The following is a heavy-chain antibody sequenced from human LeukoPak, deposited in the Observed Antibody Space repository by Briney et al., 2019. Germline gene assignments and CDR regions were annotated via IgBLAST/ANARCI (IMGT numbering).Heavy chain of an antibody. CDR3: AREYFGKVAGTVSYYYYMDV. J-gene: IGHJ6*03. CDR2: ISAYNGNT. CDR1: GYTFTSYG. V-gene: IGHV1-18*01. Sequence: ASVKVSSKASGYTFTSYGISWVRQAPGQGLEWMGWISAYNGNTNYAQKLQGRVTMTTDTSTSTAYMELRSLRSDDTAVYYCAREYFGKVAGTVSYYYYMDVWGKGTTVTVSS. D-gene: IGHD6-19*01.